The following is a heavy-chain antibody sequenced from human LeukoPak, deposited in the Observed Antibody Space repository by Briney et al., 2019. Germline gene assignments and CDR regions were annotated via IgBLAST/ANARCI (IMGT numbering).Heavy chain of an antibody. CDR2: IIPIFGTA. CDR1: GGTFSSYA. CDR3: ARDGRGEFAVPAALGAWFDP. D-gene: IGHD2-2*01. J-gene: IGHJ5*02. V-gene: IGHV1-69*05. Sequence: PGASVKVSCKASGGTFSSYAISWVRQAPGQGLEWMGGIIPIFGTANYAQKFQGRVTITTDESTSTAYMELSSLRSEDTAVYYCARDGRGEFAVPAALGAWFDPWGQGTLVTVSS.